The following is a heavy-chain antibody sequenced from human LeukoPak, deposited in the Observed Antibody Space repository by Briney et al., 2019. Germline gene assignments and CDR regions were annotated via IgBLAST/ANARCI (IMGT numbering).Heavy chain of an antibody. J-gene: IGHJ4*02. CDR2: IRYDGSNK. CDR1: GFTFSSYG. V-gene: IGHV3-30*02. D-gene: IGHD6-13*01. CDR3: AKDLRSSSSWYSPFDY. Sequence: PGGSLRLSCAASGFTFSSYGMHWVRQAPGKGLEWVAFIRYDGSNKYYADSVKGRFTISRDNSKNTLYLQMNSLRAEDTAVYYCAKDLRSSSSWYSPFDYWGQGTLVTVSS.